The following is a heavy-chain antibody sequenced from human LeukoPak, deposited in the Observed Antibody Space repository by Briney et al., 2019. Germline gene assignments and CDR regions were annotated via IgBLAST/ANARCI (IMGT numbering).Heavy chain of an antibody. CDR3: ARGLNDSWTGENY. V-gene: IGHV4-34*01. J-gene: IGHJ4*02. Sequence: SETLSLTCAVYGGSFSGYYWSWIRQPPGKGLEWIGEINHRGITNYDPSLKSRVTISVDTSKNQFSLKLRYVTAADTAVYYCARGLNDSWTGENYWGQGTLVTVSS. CDR2: INHRGIT. D-gene: IGHD3-3*01. CDR1: GGSFSGYY.